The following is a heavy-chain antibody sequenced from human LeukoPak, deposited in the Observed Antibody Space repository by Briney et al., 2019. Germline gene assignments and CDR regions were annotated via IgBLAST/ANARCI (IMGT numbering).Heavy chain of an antibody. V-gene: IGHV1-69*05. Sequence: SVKVSCKASGGTFSSYAISWVRQAPGQGLEWMGRIIPIFGTANYAQKFQGRVTITTDESTSTAYMELSSLGSEDTAVYYCARSHRITMIVVGQTNAFDIWGQGTMVTVSS. D-gene: IGHD3-22*01. CDR2: IIPIFGTA. CDR1: GGTFSSYA. J-gene: IGHJ3*02. CDR3: ARSHRITMIVVGQTNAFDI.